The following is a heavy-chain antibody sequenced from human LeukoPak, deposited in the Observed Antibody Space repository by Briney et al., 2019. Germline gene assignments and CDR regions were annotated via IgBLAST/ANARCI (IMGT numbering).Heavy chain of an antibody. Sequence: PSETLSLTCTVSGGSISSSSYYWGWIRQPPGKGLEWIGSIYYSGSTYYNPSLKSRVTISVDTSKNQFSLKLSSVTAADTAVHYCARHGGTTGIDAFDIWGQGTMVTVSS. V-gene: IGHV4-39*01. D-gene: IGHD1-1*01. CDR1: GGSISSSSYY. CDR3: ARHGGTTGIDAFDI. J-gene: IGHJ3*02. CDR2: IYYSGST.